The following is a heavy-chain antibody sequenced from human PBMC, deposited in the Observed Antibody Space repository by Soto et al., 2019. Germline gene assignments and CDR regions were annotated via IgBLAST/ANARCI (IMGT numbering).Heavy chain of an antibody. Sequence: QLHLQESGPGLVKPSETLSLTCTVSGGSISSSSYYWGWIRQPPGKGLEWIGSIYYSGNIFYNPSLRGRVTIFVDTSKNQVFLTLSSVTAADTAVYYCSRGRYYSGGFDSWGQGTLVTVSS. CDR1: GGSISSSSYY. V-gene: IGHV4-39*01. D-gene: IGHD3-10*01. CDR2: IYYSGNI. J-gene: IGHJ5*01. CDR3: SRGRYYSGGFDS.